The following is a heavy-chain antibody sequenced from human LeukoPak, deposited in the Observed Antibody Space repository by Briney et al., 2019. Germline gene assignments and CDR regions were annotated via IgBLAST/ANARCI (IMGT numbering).Heavy chain of an antibody. Sequence: GGSLRLSCAASGFTVSSNYMSWVRQAPGKGLEWVSVIYSGGSTYYADSVKGRFTISRDNSKDTLYLQMNSLRAEDTAVYYCARANYYDILTGYHDYWGQGTLVTVSS. D-gene: IGHD3-9*01. CDR1: GFTVSSNY. CDR2: IYSGGST. V-gene: IGHV3-66*02. CDR3: ARANYYDILTGYHDY. J-gene: IGHJ4*02.